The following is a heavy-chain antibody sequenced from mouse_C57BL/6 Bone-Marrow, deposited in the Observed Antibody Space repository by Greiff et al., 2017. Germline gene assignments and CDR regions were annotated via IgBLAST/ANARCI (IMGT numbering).Heavy chain of an antibody. Sequence: QVQLQQSGAELARPGASVKMSCKASGYTFTSYGISWVKQRPGQGLEWIGEIYPRSGNTYYNEKFKGKATLTADKSSSTAYMELRSLTSEDSAVXFSARDRDYFGYWGQGTTLTVSS. CDR3: ARDRDYFGY. J-gene: IGHJ2*01. CDR2: IYPRSGNT. CDR1: GYTFTSYG. V-gene: IGHV1-81*01.